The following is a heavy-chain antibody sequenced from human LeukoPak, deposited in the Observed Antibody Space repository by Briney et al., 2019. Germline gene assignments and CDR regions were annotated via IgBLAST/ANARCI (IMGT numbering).Heavy chain of an antibody. V-gene: IGHV3-11*06. J-gene: IGHJ3*01. CDR2: ISSSSSYI. CDR3: ARDRSGPRGAEYAFDV. CDR1: GGSFSGYY. D-gene: IGHD1-14*01. Sequence: LSLTCAVYGGSFSGYYWSWIRQPPGKGLEWVSSISSSSSYIYYADSVKGRFTISRDNAKNSMYLQMNSLRAEDTAVYYCARDRSGPRGAEYAFDVWGQGTMVTVSS.